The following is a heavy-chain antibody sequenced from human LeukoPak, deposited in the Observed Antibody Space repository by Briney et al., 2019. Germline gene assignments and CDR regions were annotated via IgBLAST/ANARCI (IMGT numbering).Heavy chain of an antibody. V-gene: IGHV3-33*06. CDR3: AKVLPKWELDY. Sequence: GRSLRLSCAASSFTFSNYGMHWVRQAPGKGLEWVAVIWFDGTSKYYADSVKGRFTISRDNSKNTLYLQMNSLRAEDTAVYYCAKVLPKWELDYWGQGTLVTVSS. D-gene: IGHD1-26*01. J-gene: IGHJ4*02. CDR1: SFTFSNYG. CDR2: IWFDGTSK.